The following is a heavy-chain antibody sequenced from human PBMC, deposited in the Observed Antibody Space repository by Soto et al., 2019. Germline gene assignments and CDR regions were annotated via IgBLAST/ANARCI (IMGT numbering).Heavy chain of an antibody. Sequence: QVQLQESGPELVKPSETLSLTCTVSGGSISSYYWSWIRQPPGKGLEWIWYNYYSGSTNYNPSLKSRVTISVDTSKNQFSLKLSSVTAADTAVYYCARGYGDYVFDYWGQGTLVTVSS. CDR3: ARGYGDYVFDY. J-gene: IGHJ4*02. V-gene: IGHV4-59*01. CDR1: GGSISSYY. CDR2: NYYSGST. D-gene: IGHD4-17*01.